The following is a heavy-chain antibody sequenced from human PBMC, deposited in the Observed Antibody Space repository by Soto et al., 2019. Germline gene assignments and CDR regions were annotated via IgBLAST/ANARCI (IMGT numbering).Heavy chain of an antibody. Sequence: EVQLLESGGGLVQPGGSLRLSCAASGFTFSTYVMIWVRQAPGQGLEYISAIPSSSDNTFYADSVKGRFAISRDNAKNTLYLQMRSLRAEDTAVYYCGRDTGMGTYYEVGRRHGGDSWGQGTLVTVSS. J-gene: IGHJ4*02. CDR3: GRDTGMGTYYEVGRRHGGDS. V-gene: IGHV3-23*01. CDR2: IPSSSDNT. CDR1: GFTFSTYV. D-gene: IGHD3-22*01.